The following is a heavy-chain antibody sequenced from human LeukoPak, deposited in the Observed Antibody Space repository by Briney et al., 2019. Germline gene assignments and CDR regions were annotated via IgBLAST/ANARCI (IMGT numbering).Heavy chain of an antibody. CDR2: ISSGGGGI. D-gene: IGHD4-17*01. CDR1: GFTFSSYE. V-gene: IGHV3-48*03. CDR3: ARDGASHPSIYYFDY. Sequence: PGGSLRLSCAASGFTFSSYEMIWVRQAPGKGLEWVSYISSGGGGIFYADSVKGRFTISRDNAKNSLHLQMNSLRAEDTAVYYCARDGASHPSIYYFDYWGQGTLVTVSS. J-gene: IGHJ4*02.